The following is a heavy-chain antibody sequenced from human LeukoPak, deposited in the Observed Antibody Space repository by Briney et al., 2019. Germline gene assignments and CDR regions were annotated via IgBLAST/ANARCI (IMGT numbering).Heavy chain of an antibody. CDR1: GYSISSGYY. CDR2: IYHSGST. Sequence: PSETLSLTCTVSGYSISSGYYWGWIRQPPGKGLEWIGSIYHSGSTYYNPSLKSRVTISVDTSKNQFSLKLSSVTAADTAVYYCARYSTTWYYAFDIWGQGTMVTVSS. J-gene: IGHJ3*02. CDR3: ARYSTTWYYAFDI. V-gene: IGHV4-38-2*02. D-gene: IGHD6-13*01.